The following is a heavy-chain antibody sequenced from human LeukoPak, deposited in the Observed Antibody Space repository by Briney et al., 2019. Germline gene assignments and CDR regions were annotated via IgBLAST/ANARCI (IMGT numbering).Heavy chain of an antibody. J-gene: IGHJ3*02. D-gene: IGHD6-19*01. CDR2: INPSGGST. Sequence: ASVKVSCKASGYTFTSFFMHLVRQAPGQGLEWMGIINPSGGSTTYAQKFQGRVTMTRDTSTTTVYMELSSLRSEDTAVYYCARVLFSSGWYIAFYIWGQGTMVTVSS. CDR3: ARVLFSSGWYIAFYI. V-gene: IGHV1-46*01. CDR1: GYTFTSFF.